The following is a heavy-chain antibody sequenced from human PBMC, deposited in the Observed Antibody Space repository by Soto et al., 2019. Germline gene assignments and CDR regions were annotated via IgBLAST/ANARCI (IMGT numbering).Heavy chain of an antibody. V-gene: IGHV3-33*08. CDR3: AREHGLFSFFDY. J-gene: IGHJ4*02. D-gene: IGHD3-22*01. Sequence: GGSLRLSCAASGFTVSSNYMTWVRQAPGKGLEWVAIIWYDGSNKYYADSVKGRFTISRDNSKNTLYLQMNSLRAEDAAVYYCAREHGLFSFFDYWGQGTPVTVSS. CDR1: GFTVSSNY. CDR2: IWYDGSNK.